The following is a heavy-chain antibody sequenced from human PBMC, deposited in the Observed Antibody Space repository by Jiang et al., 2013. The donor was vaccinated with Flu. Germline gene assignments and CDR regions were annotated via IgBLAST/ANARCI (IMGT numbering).Heavy chain of an antibody. CDR1: GYTFTSYA. CDR2: INAGNGNT. D-gene: IGHD6-19*01. CDR3: ARMYNSGWYEGSGVWRF. V-gene: IGHV1-3*01. J-gene: IGHJ4*02. Sequence: SGAEVKKPGASVKVSCKASGYTFTSYAMHWVRQAPGQRLEWMGWINAGNGNTKYSQKFQGRVTITRDTSASTAYMELSSLRSEDTAVYYCARMYNSGWYEGSGVWRFWGQGTLVTVSS.